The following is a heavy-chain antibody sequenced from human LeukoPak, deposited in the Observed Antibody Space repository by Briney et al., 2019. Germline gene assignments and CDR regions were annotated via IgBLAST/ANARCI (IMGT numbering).Heavy chain of an antibody. J-gene: IGHJ3*02. V-gene: IGHV1-8*01. CDR2: MNPNSGNT. D-gene: IGHD5-18*01. CDR3: ASSVDTALVSDVGFDI. Sequence: ASVKVSCKASGYTFTSYDINWVRQATGQGLEWMGWMNPNSGNTGYAQKFQGRVTMTRDTSISTAYMELSRLRSDDTAVYYCASSVDTALVSDVGFDIWGQGTMVTVSS. CDR1: GYTFTSYD.